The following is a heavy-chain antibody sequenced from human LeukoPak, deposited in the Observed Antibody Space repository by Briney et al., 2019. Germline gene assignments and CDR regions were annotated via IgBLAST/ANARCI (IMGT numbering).Heavy chain of an antibody. V-gene: IGHV4-59*08. CDR1: GGSISSYY. CDR3: ARRRGSTGYYYYGMDV. J-gene: IGHJ6*02. D-gene: IGHD3-10*01. CDR2: IYYSGST. Sequence: SETLSLTCTVSGGSISSYYWSWIRQPPGKGLEWIGYIYYSGSTNYNPSLKSRVTISVDTSKNQFSLKLSSVTAADTAVYYCARRRGSTGYYYYGMDVWGQGTTVTVPS.